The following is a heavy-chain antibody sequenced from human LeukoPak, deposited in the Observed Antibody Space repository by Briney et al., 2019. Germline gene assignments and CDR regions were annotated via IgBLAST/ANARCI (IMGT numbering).Heavy chain of an antibody. CDR2: INPNSGGT. Sequence: GASVKVSCKASGYTFTGYYMHWVRQAPGRGLEWMGWINPNSGGTNYAQKFQGRVTMTRDTSISTAYMELSRLRSDDTAVYYCARDAGSYGDYVFWFDPWGQGSLVTVSS. J-gene: IGHJ5*02. CDR1: GYTFTGYY. CDR3: ARDAGSYGDYVFWFDP. V-gene: IGHV1-2*02. D-gene: IGHD4-17*01.